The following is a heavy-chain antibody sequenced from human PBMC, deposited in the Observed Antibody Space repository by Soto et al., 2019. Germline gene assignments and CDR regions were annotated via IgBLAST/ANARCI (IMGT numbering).Heavy chain of an antibody. V-gene: IGHV1-58*01. Sequence: ASVQVSCKASGFTFTSSAVQWVRQARGQRLEWIGWIVVGSGNTNYAQKFQERVTITRDMSTSTAYMELSSLRSEDTAVYYCAASGYSSDYYYGMDVWGQGTTVTVSS. D-gene: IGHD5-18*01. CDR3: AASGYSSDYYYGMDV. J-gene: IGHJ6*02. CDR2: IVVGSGNT. CDR1: GFTFTSSA.